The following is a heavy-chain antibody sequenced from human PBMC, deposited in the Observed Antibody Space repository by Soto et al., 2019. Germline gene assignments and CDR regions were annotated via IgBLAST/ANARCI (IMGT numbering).Heavy chain of an antibody. CDR1: GGSFSGYY. CDR3: ARGLLAAAGRRNWFDP. Sequence: KPSETLSLTCAVYGGSFSGYYWSWIRQPPGKGLEWIGEINHSGGTNYNPSLKSRVTISVDTSKNQFSLKLSSVTAADTAVYYCARGLLAAAGRRNWFDPWGQGTLVTVSS. CDR2: INHSGGT. J-gene: IGHJ5*02. V-gene: IGHV4-34*01. D-gene: IGHD6-13*01.